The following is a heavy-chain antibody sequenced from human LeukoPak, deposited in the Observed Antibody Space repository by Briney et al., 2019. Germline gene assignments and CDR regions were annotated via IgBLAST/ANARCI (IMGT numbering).Heavy chain of an antibody. CDR3: AKESYGSGSHFDY. CDR2: ISGSGGST. V-gene: IGHV3-23*01. CDR1: GFTFSSYG. J-gene: IGHJ4*02. D-gene: IGHD3-10*01. Sequence: PGGSLRLSCAASGFTFSSYGMSWVRQAPGKGLEWASAISGSGGSTYYADSVKGRFTISRDNSKNTLYLQMNSLRAEDTAVYYCAKESYGSGSHFDYWGQGTLVTVSS.